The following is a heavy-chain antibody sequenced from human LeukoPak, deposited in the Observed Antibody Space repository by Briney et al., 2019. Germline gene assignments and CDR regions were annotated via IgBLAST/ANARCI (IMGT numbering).Heavy chain of an antibody. CDR1: GGSSSGYY. CDR2: IYYSGST. D-gene: IGHD1-26*01. CDR3: ARVGATVPIHFDY. Sequence: SETLSLTCAVYGGSSSGYYWSWIRQPPGKGLEWIGYIYYSGSTNYNPSLKSRVTISVDTSKNQFSLKLSSVTAADTAVYYCARVGATVPIHFDYWGQGTLVTVSS. J-gene: IGHJ4*02. V-gene: IGHV4-59*01.